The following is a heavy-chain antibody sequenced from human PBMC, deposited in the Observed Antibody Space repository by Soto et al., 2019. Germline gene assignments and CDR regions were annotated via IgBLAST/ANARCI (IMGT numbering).Heavy chain of an antibody. CDR1: GFSFSSYG. J-gene: IGHJ4*02. CDR2: IWYVGNNK. CDR3: ARDYGAVAGIGY. D-gene: IGHD6-13*01. Sequence: PGGSLRLSCAASGFSFSSYGMHWVRQAPGKGLEWVAVIWYVGNNKYYADSVKGRFTVSRDNSKNTLSLQMSSLRAEDTAVYYCARDYGAVAGIGYWGQGTLVTVSS. V-gene: IGHV3-33*01.